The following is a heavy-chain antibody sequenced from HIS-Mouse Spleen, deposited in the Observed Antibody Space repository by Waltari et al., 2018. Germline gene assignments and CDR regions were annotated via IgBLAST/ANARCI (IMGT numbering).Heavy chain of an antibody. J-gene: IGHJ3*02. CDR2: IYPGDSDT. Sequence: EVQLVQSGAEVKKPGESLKISGKGSGYTFTSYWIGWVRQMPGKGLEWMGIIYPGDSDTRYSPSFQGQVTISADKSISTAYLQWSSLKASDTAMYYCARRRYCTNGVCFYDAFDIWGQGTMVTVSS. D-gene: IGHD2-8*01. V-gene: IGHV5-51*03. CDR3: ARRRYCTNGVCFYDAFDI. CDR1: GYTFTSYW.